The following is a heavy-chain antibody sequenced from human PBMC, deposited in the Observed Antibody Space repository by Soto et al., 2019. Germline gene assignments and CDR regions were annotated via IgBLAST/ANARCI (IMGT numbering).Heavy chain of an antibody. CDR1: GGSISSSSYY. D-gene: IGHD3-3*02. Sequence: SETLSLTCTVSGGSISSSSYYWGWIRQPPGKGLEWIGSIYYSGSTYYNPSLKSRVTISVDTSKNQFSLKLSSVTAADTAVYYCASHPSMTLDYWSQGTLVTVSS. J-gene: IGHJ4*02. V-gene: IGHV4-39*01. CDR3: ASHPSMTLDY. CDR2: IYYSGST.